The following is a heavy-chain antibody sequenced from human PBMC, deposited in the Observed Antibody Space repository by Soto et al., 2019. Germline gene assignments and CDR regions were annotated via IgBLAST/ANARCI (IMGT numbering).Heavy chain of an antibody. J-gene: IGHJ3*02. Sequence: SETLSLTCTVSSGSINENYYWNWIRQSPGKGLEWIGYVFHTGTTHYNPSLESRVTLSISTSKNQFSLTLTSVAASDTAMYYCARGDAFDIWGQGTMVTVSS. V-gene: IGHV4-59*01. CDR3: ARGDAFDI. CDR1: SGSINENYY. CDR2: VFHTGTT.